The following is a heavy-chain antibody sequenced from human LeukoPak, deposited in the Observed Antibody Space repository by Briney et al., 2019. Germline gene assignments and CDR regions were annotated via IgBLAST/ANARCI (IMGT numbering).Heavy chain of an antibody. CDR2: FDPEDGET. D-gene: IGHD6-19*01. CDR1: GYXLTELS. CDR3: ATVPLGYSSGWYSFDY. J-gene: IGHJ4*02. Sequence: PGASVKVSCKVSGYXLTELSIHWVRQAPGKGLEWMGGFDPEDGETIYAQKFQGRVTMTEDTSTDTAYMELSSLRSEDTAVYYCATVPLGYSSGWYSFDYWGQGTLVTVSS. V-gene: IGHV1-24*01.